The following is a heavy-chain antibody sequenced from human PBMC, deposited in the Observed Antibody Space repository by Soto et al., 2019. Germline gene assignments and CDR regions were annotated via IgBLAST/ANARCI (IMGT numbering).Heavy chain of an antibody. CDR2: IYHTGNA. J-gene: IGHJ5*02. D-gene: IGHD3-22*01. CDR1: GDSISNSRFY. Sequence: SETLSLTCSVSGDSISNSRFYWAWIRQRPGEGLEWIGSIYHTGNAYYNPSLKSRVTISVDTSKNQFSLKLTSVTAADAALYYCARDFFDSSDYTTNWFDPWGQGTLVTVS. CDR3: ARDFFDSSDYTTNWFDP. V-gene: IGHV4-39*01.